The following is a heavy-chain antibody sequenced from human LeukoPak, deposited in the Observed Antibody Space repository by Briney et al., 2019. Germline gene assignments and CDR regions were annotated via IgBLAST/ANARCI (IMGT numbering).Heavy chain of an antibody. CDR1: GYTFTGYY. CDR2: INPNSGGT. D-gene: IGHD2-15*01. CDR3: ARELDCSGGSCYSSFDY. J-gene: IGHJ4*02. Sequence: ASVKVSCKASGYTFTGYYMRWVRQAPGQGLEWMGWINPNSGGTNYAQKFQGRVTMTRDTSISTAYMELSRLRSDDTAVYYCARELDCSGGSCYSSFDYWGQGTLVTVSS. V-gene: IGHV1-2*02.